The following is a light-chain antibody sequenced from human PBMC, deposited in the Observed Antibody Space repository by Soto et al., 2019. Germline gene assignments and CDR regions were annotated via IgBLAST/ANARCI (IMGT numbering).Light chain of an antibody. CDR1: QTVSSN. Sequence: EIVLTQSPDTLSVSPGERATLSCRASQTVSSNLAWYQQRPGQAPRLLIYGASTRASDTPDRFSGSGSVTEFAPTISSLQSEDFAAYYCQQYNSGPITFGGGTRLDIK. J-gene: IGKJ5*01. CDR2: GAS. V-gene: IGKV3D-15*01. CDR3: QQYNSGPIT.